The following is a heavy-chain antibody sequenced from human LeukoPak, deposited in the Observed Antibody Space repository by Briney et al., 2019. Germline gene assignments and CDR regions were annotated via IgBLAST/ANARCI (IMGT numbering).Heavy chain of an antibody. D-gene: IGHD3-16*01. CDR3: ARGGIPDPFDY. Sequence: ASVKVSCKASGYTFTSYGISWVLQAPGQGLEWMVCISAYNGNTNYAQKLQGRVTMTTDTCTSTAYMELRSLRSDDTAVYYCARGGIPDPFDYWGQGTLVTVSS. V-gene: IGHV1-18*01. CDR1: GYTFTSYG. J-gene: IGHJ4*02. CDR2: ISAYNGNT.